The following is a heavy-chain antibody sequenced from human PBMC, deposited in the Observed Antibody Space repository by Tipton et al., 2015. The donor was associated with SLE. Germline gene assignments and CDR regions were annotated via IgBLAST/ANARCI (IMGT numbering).Heavy chain of an antibody. CDR1: GGSISGGTYY. J-gene: IGHJ3*02. D-gene: IGHD6-6*01. CDR2: IYNSGGT. CDR3: ATFFGHSSASPDALDI. Sequence: TLSLTCIVSGGSISGGTYYWSWIRQHPGKGPEWIGYIYNSGGTYYNPSLKSRVTISIDTSKNQFSLKVNSVTAADTAVYYCATFFGHSSASPDALDIWGQGTMVTVSS. V-gene: IGHV4-31*03.